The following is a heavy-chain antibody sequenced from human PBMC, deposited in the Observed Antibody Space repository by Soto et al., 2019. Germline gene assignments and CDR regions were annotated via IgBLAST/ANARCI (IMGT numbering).Heavy chain of an antibody. CDR3: ARVQATVTSFDH. Sequence: SSETLSLTCTVSGGPFSSYYWSWIWQPPGKGLEWIGYIYYTGNTNYNPSLKSRVTMSMDTSRNQFSLKLTSVTAADTAVYYCARVQATVTSFDHWGQGILVTVSS. CDR1: GGPFSSYY. V-gene: IGHV4-59*01. J-gene: IGHJ4*02. CDR2: IYYTGNT. D-gene: IGHD4-17*01.